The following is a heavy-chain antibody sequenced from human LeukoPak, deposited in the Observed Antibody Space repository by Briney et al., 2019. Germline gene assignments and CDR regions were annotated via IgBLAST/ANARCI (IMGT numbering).Heavy chain of an antibody. Sequence: GGSLRLSCSASGFTFSNYAMHWVRQAPGKGLEYVSAISSNGGSTYYADSVKGRFTISRDNSKNTLYLQMNSLRAEDTAVYYCARRPRGTTVVKGEALDYWGQATLVTVSS. CDR1: GFTFSNYA. J-gene: IGHJ4*02. CDR3: ARRPRGTTVVKGEALDY. D-gene: IGHD4-23*01. V-gene: IGHV3-64*04. CDR2: ISSNGGST.